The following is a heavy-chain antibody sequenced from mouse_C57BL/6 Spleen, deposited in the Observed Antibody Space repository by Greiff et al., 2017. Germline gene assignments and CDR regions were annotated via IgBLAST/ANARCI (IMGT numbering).Heavy chain of an antibody. CDR3: TRYPYYYGSSFDY. CDR1: GYTFTSYW. CDR2: IYPGNSDT. Sequence: VQLQQSGTVLARPGASVKMSCKTSGYTFTSYWMHWVKQRPGQGLEWIGAIYPGNSDTSYNQKFKGKAKLTAVTSASTAYMELSSLTNEDSAVYYCTRYPYYYGSSFDYWGQGTTLTVSS. J-gene: IGHJ2*01. V-gene: IGHV1-5*01. D-gene: IGHD1-1*01.